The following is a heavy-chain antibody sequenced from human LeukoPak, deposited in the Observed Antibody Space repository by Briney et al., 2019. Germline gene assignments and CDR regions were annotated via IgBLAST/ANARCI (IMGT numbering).Heavy chain of an antibody. CDR3: AREREDAEYQLLGIDP. D-gene: IGHD2-2*01. J-gene: IGHJ5*02. CDR1: GGSISSSSYY. V-gene: IGHV4-39*07. CDR2: IYYSGST. Sequence: PSETLSLTCTVSGGSISSSSYYWGWIRQPPGKGLEWIGSIYYSGSTNYNPSLKSRVTISVDTSKNQFSLKLSSVTAADTAVYYCAREREDAEYQLLGIDPWGQGTLVTVSS.